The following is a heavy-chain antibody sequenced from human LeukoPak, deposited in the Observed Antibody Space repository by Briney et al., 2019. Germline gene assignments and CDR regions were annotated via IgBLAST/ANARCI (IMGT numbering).Heavy chain of an antibody. CDR2: IYSGGST. CDR3: AKGSDYRNYYYYYMDV. J-gene: IGHJ6*03. D-gene: IGHD4-11*01. CDR1: GFTVSSNY. V-gene: IGHV3-53*01. Sequence: GGSLRLSCAASGFTVSSNYMSWVRQAPGKGLEWVSVIYSGGSTYYADSVKGRFTISRDNSKNTLYLQMNSLRAEDTAVYSCAKGSDYRNYYYYYMDVWGKGTTVTVSS.